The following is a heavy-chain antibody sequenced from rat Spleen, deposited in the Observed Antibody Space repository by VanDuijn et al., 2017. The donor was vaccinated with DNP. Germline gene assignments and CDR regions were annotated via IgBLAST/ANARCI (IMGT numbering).Heavy chain of an antibody. CDR3: ARLGPHYFDY. Sequence: EVQLVESGGGLVQPGRSLKLSCAASGFTFSDYNMAWVRQAPKKGLEWVATISYDGSSTYYRDSVKGRFIVSRDNAENTLYLQMDSLRSEDTATYYCARLGPHYFDYWGQGVMVTVSS. V-gene: IGHV5-7*01. D-gene: IGHD4-1*01. J-gene: IGHJ2*01. CDR2: ISYDGSST. CDR1: GFTFSDYN.